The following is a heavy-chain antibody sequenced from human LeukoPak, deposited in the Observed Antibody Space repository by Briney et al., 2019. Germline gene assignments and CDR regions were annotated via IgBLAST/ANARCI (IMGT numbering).Heavy chain of an antibody. Sequence: PSETLSLTCTVSGYSISSGYYWGWIRQPPGKGLEWIGSIYYSGSTYYNPSLKSRVTISVDTSKNQFSLKLSTVTAADTAVYYCARGHYYESSGYYYRNWFDPWGQGTLVTVSS. CDR3: ARGHYYESSGYYYRNWFDP. CDR1: GYSISSGYY. J-gene: IGHJ5*02. CDR2: IYYSGST. V-gene: IGHV4-38-2*02. D-gene: IGHD3-22*01.